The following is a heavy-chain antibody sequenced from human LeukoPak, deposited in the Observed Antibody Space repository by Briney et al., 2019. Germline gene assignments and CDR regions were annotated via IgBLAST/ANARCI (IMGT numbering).Heavy chain of an antibody. D-gene: IGHD2-21*01. CDR3: ARPLLGVVGAFDP. CDR2: IYYSGST. CDR1: GGSISSGSYY. J-gene: IGHJ5*02. Sequence: SETLSLTCTVSGGSISSGSYYWGWIRQPPGKGLEWIGTIYYSGSTYYNPSLKSRVTVSIDTSKNQFSLNLSSVTATDTAVYYCARPLLGVVGAFDPWGQGTLVTVSS. V-gene: IGHV4-39*01.